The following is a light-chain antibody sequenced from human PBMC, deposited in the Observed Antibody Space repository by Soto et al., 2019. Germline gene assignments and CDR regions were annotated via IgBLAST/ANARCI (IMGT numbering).Light chain of an antibody. CDR1: QSVASN. Sequence: DIVLRQSPASLSVSAGESVTLSSRASQSVASNLAWYQQKPGQAPRLLIYGTSTRATGVPARFSGSGSGTDFTLTISSLQAADFAVYHCQHYNNWPITFGQGTRLEI. V-gene: IGKV3-15*01. CDR3: QHYNNWPIT. J-gene: IGKJ5*01. CDR2: GTS.